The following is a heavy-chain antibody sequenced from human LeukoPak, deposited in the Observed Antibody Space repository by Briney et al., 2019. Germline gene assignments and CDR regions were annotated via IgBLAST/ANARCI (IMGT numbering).Heavy chain of an antibody. CDR1: GFTSSNYA. V-gene: IGHV3-23*01. CDR3: AKDGFSPSAS. J-gene: IGHJ1*01. Sequence: GGSLRLSCATSGFTSSNYAVSWVRQAPGKGLEWVSAISGSGASTYYADSVKGRFTISRDNSKNTLYLQMNSLRAEDTAVYYCAKDGFSPSASWAQGTLVTVSS. CDR2: ISGSGAST. D-gene: IGHD1-26*01.